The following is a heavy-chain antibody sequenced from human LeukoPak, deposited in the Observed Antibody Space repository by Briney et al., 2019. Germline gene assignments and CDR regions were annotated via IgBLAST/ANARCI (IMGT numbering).Heavy chain of an antibody. CDR3: AGGSTISHPNAFDI. J-gene: IGHJ3*02. Sequence: SVKVSCKASGGTFSSYAISWVRQAPGQGLEWMGGIIPIFGTANYAQKFQGRVTITADESTSTAYMELSSLRSEDTAVYYCAGGSTISHPNAFDIWGQGTMVTVSS. CDR2: IIPIFGTA. V-gene: IGHV1-69*13. CDR1: GGTFSSYA. D-gene: IGHD3-9*01.